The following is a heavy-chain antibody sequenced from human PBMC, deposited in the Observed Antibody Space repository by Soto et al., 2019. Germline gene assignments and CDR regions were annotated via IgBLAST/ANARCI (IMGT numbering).Heavy chain of an antibody. Sequence: GESLKISCKGSRYTFTYSWIGWVRQMPGKGLEWIGMIYPADSDTRYSTSLQGQVTISADKSISTAYLQWSSLKASDTAMYYCASPTVPQFYYHGMDVWGQGTTVTVSS. D-gene: IGHD4-4*01. V-gene: IGHV5-51*01. CDR1: RYTFTYSW. CDR2: IYPADSDT. CDR3: ASPTVPQFYYHGMDV. J-gene: IGHJ6*02.